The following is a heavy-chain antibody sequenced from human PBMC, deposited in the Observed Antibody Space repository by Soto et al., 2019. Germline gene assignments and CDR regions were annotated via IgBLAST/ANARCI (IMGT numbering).Heavy chain of an antibody. CDR2: INWNGGST. D-gene: IGHD3-16*01. Sequence: EVQLVESGGGVVRPGGSLRLSCAASGFTFDDYGMSWVRQAPGKGLEWVSGINWNGGSTGYADSVKGRFTISRDNAKNSLYRQMKGLRAEDTALYHGGGGGYGIGWMGAVALDTWGQGQRFPSLQ. CDR3: GGGGYGIGWMGAVALDT. V-gene: IGHV3-20*01. CDR1: GFTFDDYG. J-gene: IGHJ3*02.